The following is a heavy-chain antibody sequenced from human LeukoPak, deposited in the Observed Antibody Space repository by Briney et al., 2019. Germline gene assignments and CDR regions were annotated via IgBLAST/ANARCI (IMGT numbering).Heavy chain of an antibody. CDR1: GGSISSYY. CDR2: IYYSGST. Sequence: SETLSLTCTVSGGSISSYYWSWIRQPPGKGLEWIGYIYYSGSTDYNPSLKSRVTISVDTSKNQFSLKLRSVTAADAAVYYCAGGYYDVLTGLSWFDPWGQGTLVTVSS. V-gene: IGHV4-59*01. CDR3: AGGYYDVLTGLSWFDP. J-gene: IGHJ5*02. D-gene: IGHD3-9*01.